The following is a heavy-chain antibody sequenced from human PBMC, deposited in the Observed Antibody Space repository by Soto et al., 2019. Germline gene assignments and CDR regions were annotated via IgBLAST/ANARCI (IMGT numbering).Heavy chain of an antibody. Sequence: TETLSLTFTVSGCSISSYEWSWIRQPPGKGLEWIGYIYYSGSTNYNPSLKSRVTISVDTSKNQFSLKLSSVTAADTAVYYCARSIVNYYDSSGYYSDWGQGTMVNVSS. J-gene: IGHJ3*01. CDR3: ARSIVNYYDSSGYYSD. V-gene: IGHV4-59*01. D-gene: IGHD3-22*01. CDR2: IYYSGST. CDR1: GCSISSYE.